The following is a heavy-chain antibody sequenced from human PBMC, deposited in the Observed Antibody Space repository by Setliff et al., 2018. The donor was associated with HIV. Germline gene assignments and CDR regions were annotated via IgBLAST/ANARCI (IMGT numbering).Heavy chain of an antibody. Sequence: SETLSLTCAVYGGSFSGYFWSWVRQSPGKGLEWIGEINHNRKTNYNPSIKSRVTISIDRSKNQFSLKLNSVIAADTAVYYCTRVRDHYDSGTYYRPLYFFDSWGQGTLVTVSS. J-gene: IGHJ4*02. D-gene: IGHD3-10*01. CDR2: INHNRKT. V-gene: IGHV4-34*01. CDR1: GGSFSGYF. CDR3: TRVRDHYDSGTYYRPLYFFDS.